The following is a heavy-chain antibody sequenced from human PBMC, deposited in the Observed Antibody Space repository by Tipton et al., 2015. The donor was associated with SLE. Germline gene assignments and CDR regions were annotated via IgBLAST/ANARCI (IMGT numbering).Heavy chain of an antibody. D-gene: IGHD6-13*01. V-gene: IGHV4-39*01. J-gene: IGHJ5*02. CDR2: IYFSGFT. CDR1: GVSMRRSSYY. Sequence: TLSLTCTVSGVSMRRSSYYWGWIRQPPGKGLEWIGSIYFSGFTYYNPSLKSRVTISVDMSNNQFSLNLSSVTAADTAAYYCARQLIAARNWFDPWGQGTLVTVSS. CDR3: ARQLIAARNWFDP.